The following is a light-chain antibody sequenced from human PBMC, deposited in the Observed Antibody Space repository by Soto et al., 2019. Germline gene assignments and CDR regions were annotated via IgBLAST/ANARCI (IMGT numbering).Light chain of an antibody. CDR3: QQYGSSPTT. J-gene: IGKJ1*01. Sequence: EIVLTQFPGTLSLSPGERAAVSCRASRSVGSNYLAWYQQRPGQPPNLLIFGASHRAPDIPDRFSGSGSGTDFTLTISRLEPEDFAVYFCQQYGSSPTTFGQGTKVDIK. CDR2: GAS. CDR1: RSVGSNY. V-gene: IGKV3-20*01.